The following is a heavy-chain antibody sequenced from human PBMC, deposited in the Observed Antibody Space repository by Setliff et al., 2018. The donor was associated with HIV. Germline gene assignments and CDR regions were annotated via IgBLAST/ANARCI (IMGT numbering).Heavy chain of an antibody. D-gene: IGHD3-10*01. J-gene: IGHJ4*02. CDR3: ARGDTVVRGHIDY. CDR1: GDFISSGSYF. V-gene: IGHV4-61*09. Sequence: SETLSLTCTVSGDFISSGSYFWIWIRQPAGKGLEWIGHIYITEDTDYNPSLKSRVTISVDTSKNQFSLNLSSVTAAETAVYYCARGDTVVRGHIDYWGQGTLVTVSS. CDR2: IYITEDT.